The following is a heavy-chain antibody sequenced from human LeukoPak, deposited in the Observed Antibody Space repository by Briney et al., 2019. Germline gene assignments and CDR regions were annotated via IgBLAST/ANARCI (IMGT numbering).Heavy chain of an antibody. D-gene: IGHD3-22*01. CDR3: ASGPYDSSGYTPTEGNYFDY. CDR2: IYYTGST. CDR1: SGTISTYY. J-gene: IGHJ4*02. Sequence: SETLSLTCTVSSGTISTYYWSWFRQPPGKGLQWIGYIYYTGSTNYNPSLKSRVTISVDTSKNQFSLKLSSVTAADTAVYYCASGPYDSSGYTPTEGNYFDYWGQGTLVTVSS. V-gene: IGHV4-59*12.